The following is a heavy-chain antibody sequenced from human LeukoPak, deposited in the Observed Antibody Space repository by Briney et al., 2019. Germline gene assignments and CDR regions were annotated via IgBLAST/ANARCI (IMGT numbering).Heavy chain of an antibody. Sequence: PGGSPRLSCAASGFTFDDYAMHWVRQAPGKGLEWVSGISWNSGSIGYADSVKGRFTISRDNAKNSLYLQMNSLRAEDTALYYCAKDGDDFWSGYHENNWFDPWGQGTLVTVSS. CDR2: ISWNSGSI. CDR1: GFTFDDYA. D-gene: IGHD3-3*01. V-gene: IGHV3-9*01. J-gene: IGHJ5*02. CDR3: AKDGDDFWSGYHENNWFDP.